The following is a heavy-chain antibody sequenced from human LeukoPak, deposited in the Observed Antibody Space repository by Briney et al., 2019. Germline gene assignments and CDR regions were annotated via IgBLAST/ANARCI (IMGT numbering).Heavy chain of an antibody. CDR2: IYYSGST. CDR3: ARDYGGNPGAFDI. V-gene: IGHV4-59*01. Sequence: SVTLSLTCTVSGGSISSYYWSWIRQPPGKGLEWIGYIYYSGSTNYNPSLKSRVTISVDTSKNQFSLKLSSVTAADTAVYYCARDYGGNPGAFDIWGQGTMVTVSS. J-gene: IGHJ3*02. CDR1: GGSISSYY. D-gene: IGHD4-23*01.